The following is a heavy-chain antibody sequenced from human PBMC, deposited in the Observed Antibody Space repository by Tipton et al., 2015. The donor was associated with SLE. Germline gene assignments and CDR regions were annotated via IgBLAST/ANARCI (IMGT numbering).Heavy chain of an antibody. Sequence: SLRLSCAASGFTFSSYAMHWVRQAPGKGLEWVAVISYDGSNKYYADSVKGRFTISRDNSKNTLYLQMNSLRAEDTAVYYCARDPGDAFDIWGQGTMVTVSS. J-gene: IGHJ3*02. CDR3: ARDPGDAFDI. V-gene: IGHV3-30*04. CDR1: GFTFSSYA. CDR2: ISYDGSNK.